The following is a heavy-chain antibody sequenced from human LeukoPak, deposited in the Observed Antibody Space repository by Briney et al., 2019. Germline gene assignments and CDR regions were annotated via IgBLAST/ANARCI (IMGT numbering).Heavy chain of an antibody. CDR1: GFIFSSYA. CDR3: AKLGEGYSSGWSKNYFDY. Sequence: GGSLRLSCAASGFIFSSYAMSWVRQAPGKGLEWVSAISGSGGSSYYADSVKGRFTISRDNSKNTLYLQMNSLRAEDTAVYYCAKLGEGYSSGWSKNYFDYWGQGTLVTVSS. D-gene: IGHD6-19*01. J-gene: IGHJ4*02. V-gene: IGHV3-23*01. CDR2: ISGSGGSS.